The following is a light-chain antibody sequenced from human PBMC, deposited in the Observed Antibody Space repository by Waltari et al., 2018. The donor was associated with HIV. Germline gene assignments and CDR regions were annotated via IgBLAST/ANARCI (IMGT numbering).Light chain of an antibody. J-gene: IGLJ3*02. Sequence: QSVLTQPPSVSGAPGRSVLITCTGNNANIGATYDVHWYQQLPGAAPKLLISMNTNRPSGVRDRLSVSRSGTSASLAITGLQAGDEADYYCQSYDTSLGASVFGGGTKLTVL. CDR2: MNT. CDR3: QSYDTSLGASV. CDR1: NANIGATYD. V-gene: IGLV1-40*01.